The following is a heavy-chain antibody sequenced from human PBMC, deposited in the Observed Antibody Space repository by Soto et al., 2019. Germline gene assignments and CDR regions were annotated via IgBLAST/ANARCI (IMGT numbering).Heavy chain of an antibody. D-gene: IGHD6-13*01. Sequence: PSETLSLTCTFSGCSISSYYWSLIRQPPGKGLEWIGYIYYSGSTNYNPSLKSRVTIPVDTSKNQFSLKLSSVTAADTAVYYCARDHHITAAGTEGGIRYYGMDVWGQGTTVTVSS. V-gene: IGHV4-59*01. CDR1: GCSISSYY. CDR2: IYYSGST. CDR3: ARDHHITAAGTEGGIRYYGMDV. J-gene: IGHJ6*02.